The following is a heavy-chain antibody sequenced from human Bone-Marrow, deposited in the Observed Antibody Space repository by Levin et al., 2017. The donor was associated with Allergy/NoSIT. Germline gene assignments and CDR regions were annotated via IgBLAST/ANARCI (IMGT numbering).Heavy chain of an antibody. V-gene: IGHV3-64*02. CDR3: ARDPLRYFDWLLPPHDCYYYYGMDV. J-gene: IGHJ6*02. CDR2: ISSNGGST. Sequence: LSLTCAASGFTFSSYAMHWVRQAPGKGLEYVSAISSNGGSTYYADSVKGRFTISRDNSKNTLYLQMGSLRAEDMAVYYCARDPLRYFDWLLPPHDCYYYYGMDVWGQGTTVTVSS. CDR1: GFTFSSYA. D-gene: IGHD3-9*01.